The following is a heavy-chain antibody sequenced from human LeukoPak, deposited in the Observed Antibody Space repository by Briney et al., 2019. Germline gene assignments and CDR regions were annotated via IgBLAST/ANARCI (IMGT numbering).Heavy chain of an antibody. V-gene: IGHV3-30*18. CDR2: ISSDGNNK. CDR3: VKDPRGAYYYGLGSYMDY. CDR1: GFTFSSFG. Sequence: GGSLRLSCAASGFTFSSFGIHWVRQAPGKGLEWVAAISSDGNNKYYADSVKGRFTISRDDSRNTLYLQMNSLRAEDTAVYYCVKDPRGAYYYGLGSYMDYWGQGTLVTVSS. D-gene: IGHD3-10*01. J-gene: IGHJ4*02.